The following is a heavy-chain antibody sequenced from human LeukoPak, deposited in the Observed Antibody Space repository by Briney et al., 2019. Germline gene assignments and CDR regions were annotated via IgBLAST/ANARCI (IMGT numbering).Heavy chain of an antibody. CDR1: GFTFSSYS. D-gene: IGHD5-12*01. Sequence: GGSLRLSCAASGFTFSSYSMNWVRQAPGKGLEWVSSISSSSSYIYYADSVKGRFTISRDNAKNSLYLQMNGLRAEDTAVYYCARGMGGYGGYDYWGQGTLVTVSS. V-gene: IGHV3-21*01. J-gene: IGHJ4*02. CDR2: ISSSSSYI. CDR3: ARGMGGYGGYDY.